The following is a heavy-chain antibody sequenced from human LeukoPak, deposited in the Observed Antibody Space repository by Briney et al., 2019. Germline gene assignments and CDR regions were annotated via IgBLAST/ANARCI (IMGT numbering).Heavy chain of an antibody. J-gene: IGHJ4*02. CDR2: IYYSGST. V-gene: IGHV4-59*02. CDR3: ARVRRSGSYPSYFDY. D-gene: IGHD3-22*01. Sequence: SETLSLTCTVSSGSVSSYYWSWIRQPPEKGLEWIGYIYYSGSTSYNPSLKSRVSISVDTSNNQFALKLTAVTAADTAVYYCARVRRSGSYPSYFDYWGRGTLVTVSS. CDR1: SGSVSSYY.